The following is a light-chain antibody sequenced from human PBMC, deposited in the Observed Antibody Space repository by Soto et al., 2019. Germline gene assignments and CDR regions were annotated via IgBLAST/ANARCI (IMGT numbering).Light chain of an antibody. V-gene: IGLV1-47*01. CDR1: SSNIGSNY. CDR3: AAWDDXLSVLYV. J-gene: IGLJ1*01. Sequence: QSVLTQPPSASGTPGQRVTISCSGSSSNIGSNYVYWYQQLPGTAPKLLIYRNNQRPSGVPDRFSGSKSGTSASLAISGLRSEDEADYYCAAWDDXLSVLYVFGTGTKVTVL. CDR2: RNN.